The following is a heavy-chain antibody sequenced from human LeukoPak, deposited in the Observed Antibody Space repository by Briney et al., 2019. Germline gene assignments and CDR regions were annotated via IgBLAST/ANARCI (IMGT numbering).Heavy chain of an antibody. V-gene: IGHV3-7*05. CDR2: INHDGSEK. CDR3: AKGSGINHYHWIDP. CDR1: EFTFNIYW. Sequence: GGSLRLSCAASEFTFNIYWMSWVRQAPGKGLEWVANINHDGSEKYYVDSVKGRFTISRDNAKNSLYLQMDSLRAEDTALYYCAKGSGINHYHWIDPWGQGTLVTVSS. D-gene: IGHD1-14*01. J-gene: IGHJ5*02.